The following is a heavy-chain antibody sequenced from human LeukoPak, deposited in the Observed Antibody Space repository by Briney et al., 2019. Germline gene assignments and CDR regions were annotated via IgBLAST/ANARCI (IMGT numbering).Heavy chain of an antibody. CDR1: GSPFTSYW. D-gene: IGHD2-2*02. CDR3: ARRYCSSTSCYIPFAFDI. V-gene: IGHV5-51*01. Sequence: GEPLQISCKGSGSPFTSYWIGWVRQLPGKGLEWMGIIYPGDSDTRYSPSFQGQVTISADKSISTAYLQWSSLKASDNAMYYCARRYCSSTSCYIPFAFDIWGQGTRVTVSS. CDR2: IYPGDSDT. J-gene: IGHJ3*02.